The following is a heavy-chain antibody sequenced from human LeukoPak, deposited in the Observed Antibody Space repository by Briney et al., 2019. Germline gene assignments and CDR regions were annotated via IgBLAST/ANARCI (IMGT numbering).Heavy chain of an antibody. J-gene: IGHJ4*02. D-gene: IGHD3-22*01. V-gene: IGHV4-34*01. Sequence: SETLSLTCAVYGGSFSGYYWSWIRQPPGKGLEWIGEINHSGSTNYNPSLKSRVTISVDTSKNQFSLKLSSVTAADTAVYYCAGLYDSGGYYADYWGQGTLVTVSS. CDR2: INHSGST. CDR3: AGLYDSGGYYADY. CDR1: GGSFSGYY.